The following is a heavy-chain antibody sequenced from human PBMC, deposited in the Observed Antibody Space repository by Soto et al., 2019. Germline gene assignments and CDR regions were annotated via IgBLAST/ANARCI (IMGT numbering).Heavy chain of an antibody. J-gene: IGHJ6*02. CDR3: ARDLGAYSSSGRYYYGMDV. V-gene: IGHV3-30-3*01. CDR1: GFTFSSYA. D-gene: IGHD6-13*01. CDR2: ISYDGSNK. Sequence: QVQLVESGGGVVQPGRSLRLSCAASGFTFSSYAMHWVRQVQGKGRQWVAGISYDGSNKYYADSVKGRFTITRDNSKNTLYLQMNSLRAEDTAVYYCARDLGAYSSSGRYYYGMDVWGQGTTVTVSS.